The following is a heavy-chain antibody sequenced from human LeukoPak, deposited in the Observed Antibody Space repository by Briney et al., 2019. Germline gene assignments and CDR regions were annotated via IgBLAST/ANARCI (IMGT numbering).Heavy chain of an antibody. Sequence: SETLSLTCAVYGGSFSGYYWSWIRRPPGKGLEWIGEINHSGSTNYNPSLKSRVTISVDTSKNQFSLKLSSVTAADTAVYYCVRVSMVRGCLGYWGQGTLVTVSS. J-gene: IGHJ4*02. CDR2: INHSGST. CDR1: GGSFSGYY. CDR3: VRVSMVRGCLGY. V-gene: IGHV4-34*01. D-gene: IGHD3-10*01.